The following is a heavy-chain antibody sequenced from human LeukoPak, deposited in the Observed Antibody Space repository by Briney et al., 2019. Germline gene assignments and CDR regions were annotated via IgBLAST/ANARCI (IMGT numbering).Heavy chain of an antibody. J-gene: IGHJ5*02. D-gene: IGHD3-3*01. CDR1: GYTFTSYG. CDR2: ISAYNGNT. CDR3: ARDGITIFGVAIGGNWFDP. Sequence: ASVKDSCKASGYTFTSYGISWVRQAPGQGLEWMGWISAYNGNTNYAQKLQGRVTMTTDTSTSTAYMELRSLRSDDTAVYYCARDGITIFGVAIGGNWFDPWGQGTLVTVSS. V-gene: IGHV1-18*01.